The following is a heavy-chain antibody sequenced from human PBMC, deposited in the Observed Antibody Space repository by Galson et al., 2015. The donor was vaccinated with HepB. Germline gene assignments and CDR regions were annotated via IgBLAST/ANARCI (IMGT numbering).Heavy chain of an antibody. CDR3: ARDSSSSSYFPGAFDI. CDR2: IYHSGST. V-gene: IGHV4-30-2*01. J-gene: IGHJ3*02. Sequence: TLSLTCAVSGGSISSGGYSWSWIRQPPGKGLEWIGYIYHSGSTYYNPSLKSRVTISVDRSKNQFSLKLNSVTAADTAVYYCARDSSSSSYFPGAFDIWGQGTMVTVSS. CDR1: GGSISSGGYS. D-gene: IGHD6-6*01.